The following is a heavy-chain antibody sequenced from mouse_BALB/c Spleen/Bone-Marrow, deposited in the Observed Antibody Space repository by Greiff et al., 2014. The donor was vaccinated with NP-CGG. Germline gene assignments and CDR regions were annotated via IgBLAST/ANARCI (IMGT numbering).Heavy chain of an antibody. Sequence: VLLVESGPGLVAPSQSLSITCTVSGFSFTGYGVNWVRQPPGKGLEWLGMIWSDGSTDYNSALKSRLSISKDNSKSQVFLKMNSLQTDDTARYYCARGGGHPFAYWGQGTLVTVSA. J-gene: IGHJ3*01. CDR2: IWSDGST. V-gene: IGHV2-6-7*01. CDR3: ARGGGHPFAY. CDR1: GFSFTGYG.